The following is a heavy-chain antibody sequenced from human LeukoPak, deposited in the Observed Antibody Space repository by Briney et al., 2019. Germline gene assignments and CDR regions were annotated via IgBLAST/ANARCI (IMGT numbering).Heavy chain of an antibody. CDR3: ARDRGHSSSWLLNGD. D-gene: IGHD6-13*01. J-gene: IGHJ4*02. V-gene: IGHV1-69*13. CDR1: GGTFSSYA. CDR2: IIPIFGTA. Sequence: ASVKVSCKASGGTFSSYAISCVRQAPGQGLEWMGGIIPIFGTANYAQKYQGRVTITADESTNTAYMELSSLRSEDTAVYYCARDRGHSSSWLLNGDWGQGTLVTVSS.